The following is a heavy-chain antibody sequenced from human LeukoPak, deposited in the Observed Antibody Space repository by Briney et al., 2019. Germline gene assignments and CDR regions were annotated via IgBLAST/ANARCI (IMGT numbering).Heavy chain of an antibody. D-gene: IGHD3-22*01. CDR3: AIMHGYYDGSGFWVQ. Sequence: PGGSLRPSCAASGFTFSSYAMSWVRQAPGDGLEWVSFISPRGDRTSNADSVEGRFTPSRDKTRNTLYLQMNSLRDEDTSVYYCAIMHGYYDGSGFWVQWGQGTLVTVSS. V-gene: IGHV3-23*01. CDR2: ISPRGDRT. CDR1: GFTFSSYA. J-gene: IGHJ4*02.